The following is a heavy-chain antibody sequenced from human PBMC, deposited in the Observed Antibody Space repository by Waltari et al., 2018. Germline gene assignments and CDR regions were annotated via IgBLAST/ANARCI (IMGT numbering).Heavy chain of an antibody. CDR1: GFSLSTSGVG. CDR2: IYWNDDK. CDR3: AHSLYDFWSGYYNYYGMDV. V-gene: IGHV2-5*01. J-gene: IGHJ6*02. Sequence: QITLKESGPTLVKPTQTLTLTCTFSGFSLSTSGVGVGWIRQPPGKALEWLALIYWNDDKRYSPSLNSRLTIPKDTSKNQVVLTMTNMDPVDTATYYCAHSLYDFWSGYYNYYGMDVWGQGTTVTVSS. D-gene: IGHD3-3*01.